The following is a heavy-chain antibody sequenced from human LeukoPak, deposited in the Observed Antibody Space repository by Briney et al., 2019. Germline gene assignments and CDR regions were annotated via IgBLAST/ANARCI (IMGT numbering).Heavy chain of an antibody. V-gene: IGHV3-43*01. J-gene: IGHJ4*02. CDR1: GFTFDDYT. Sequence: GGSLRLSCAASGFTFDDYTMHWVRQAPGKGLEWVSLITWDGGSTYYADSVKGRFTISRDNSKNTLYLQMNSLRAEDTAVYYCARDSGSGYYYDWGQGTLVTVSS. CDR2: ITWDGGST. CDR3: ARDSGSGYYYD. D-gene: IGHD3-22*01.